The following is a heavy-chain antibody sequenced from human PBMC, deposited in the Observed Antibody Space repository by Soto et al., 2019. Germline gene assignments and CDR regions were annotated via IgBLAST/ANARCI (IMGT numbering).Heavy chain of an antibody. V-gene: IGHV3-23*01. CDR1: GFTFSSYA. Sequence: PGGSLRLSCAASGFTFSSYAMSWVRQAPGKGLEWVSAISGSGGSTYYADSVKGRFTISRDNSKNTLYLQMNSLRAEDTAVYYCAKDQRIQLWYLRSVDYWGQGTLVTVSS. J-gene: IGHJ4*02. D-gene: IGHD5-18*01. CDR2: ISGSGGST. CDR3: AKDQRIQLWYLRSVDY.